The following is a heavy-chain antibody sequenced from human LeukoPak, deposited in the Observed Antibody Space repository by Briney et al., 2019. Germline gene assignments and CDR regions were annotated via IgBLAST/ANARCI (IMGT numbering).Heavy chain of an antibody. CDR3: ITDPGEWQPI. V-gene: IGHV3-15*01. CDR2: IKSKTDGETI. J-gene: IGHJ3*02. D-gene: IGHD3-16*01. Sequence: TGGSLRLSCAASGLTFTNAWMSWVRQAPGKGLEWVGRIKSKTDGETIDYAVPVKGRFIISRDDSINTLYLQMNRLNVEDTAVYYCITDPGEWQPIWGQGTMVTVS. CDR1: GLTFTNAW.